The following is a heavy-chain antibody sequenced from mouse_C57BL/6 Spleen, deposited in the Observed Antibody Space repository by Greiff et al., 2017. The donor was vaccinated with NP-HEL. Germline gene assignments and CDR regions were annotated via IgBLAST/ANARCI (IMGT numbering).Heavy chain of an antibody. CDR3: ARGVLLKGYFDV. Sequence: QVHVKQPGAELVRPGTSVKLSCKASGYTFTSYWMHWVKQRPGQGLEWIGVIDPSDSYTNYNQKFKGTATLTVDTSSSTAYMQLSSLTSEDSAVYYCARGVLLKGYFDVWGTGTTVTVSS. CDR2: IDPSDSYT. V-gene: IGHV1-59*01. CDR1: GYTFTSYW. J-gene: IGHJ1*03. D-gene: IGHD1-1*01.